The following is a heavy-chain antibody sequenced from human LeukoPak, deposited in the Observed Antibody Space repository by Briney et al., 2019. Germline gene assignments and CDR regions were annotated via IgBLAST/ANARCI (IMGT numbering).Heavy chain of an antibody. CDR1: GGSVSSGTYY. J-gene: IGHJ4*02. Sequence: SETLSLTCTVSGGSVSSGTYYWSWIRQPPGKGLEWIGNIYYSGSTNYSPSLKSRVTISADTSKNQFSLKLTSVTVADTAVYYCARNYGDSLYYFDYWGQGTLVTVSS. D-gene: IGHD4-17*01. CDR3: ARNYGDSLYYFDY. V-gene: IGHV4-61*01. CDR2: IYYSGST.